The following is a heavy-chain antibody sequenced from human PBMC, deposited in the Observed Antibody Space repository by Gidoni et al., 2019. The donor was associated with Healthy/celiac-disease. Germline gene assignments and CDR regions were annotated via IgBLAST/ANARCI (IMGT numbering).Heavy chain of an antibody. CDR3: ARVRYDFWSGYPDY. J-gene: IGHJ4*02. D-gene: IGHD3-3*01. V-gene: IGHV3-66*02. Sequence: EVQLVESGGGLVQPGGSLRLSCAASGFTVSSNYMSWVRQPPGKGLEWVSVIYSGGSTYYADSVKGRFTISRDNSKNTLYLQMNSLRAEDTAVYYCARVRYDFWSGYPDYWGQGTLVTVSS. CDR1: GFTVSSNY. CDR2: IYSGGST.